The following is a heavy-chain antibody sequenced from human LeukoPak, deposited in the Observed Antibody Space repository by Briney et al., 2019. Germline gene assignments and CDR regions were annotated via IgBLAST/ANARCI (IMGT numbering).Heavy chain of an antibody. J-gene: IGHJ5*02. V-gene: IGHV4-34*01. D-gene: IGHD3-9*01. Sequence: SETLSLTCAVYGGSFSGYYWSWIRQPPGKGPEWIGEINHSGSTNYNPSLKSRVTISVDTSKNQFSLKLSSVTAADTAVYYCARGSRYDILTGFNWFDRWGQGTLVTVSS. CDR3: ARGSRYDILTGFNWFDR. CDR1: GGSFSGYY. CDR2: INHSGST.